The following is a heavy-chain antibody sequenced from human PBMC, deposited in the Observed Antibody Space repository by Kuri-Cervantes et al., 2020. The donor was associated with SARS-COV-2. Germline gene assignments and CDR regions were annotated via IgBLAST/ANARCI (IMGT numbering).Heavy chain of an antibody. J-gene: IGHJ4*02. CDR3: ARLVRYCSSTSCYGGDDY. CDR2: INAGNGNT. D-gene: IGHD2-2*01. Sequence: ASVKVSCKASGYTFTSYAMHWVRQAPGQRLEWMGWINAGNGNTKYSQKFQGRVTITRDTSASTAYMELSSLKASDTAMYYCARLVRYCSSTSCYGGDDYWGQGTLVTVSS. V-gene: IGHV1-3*01. CDR1: GYTFTSYA.